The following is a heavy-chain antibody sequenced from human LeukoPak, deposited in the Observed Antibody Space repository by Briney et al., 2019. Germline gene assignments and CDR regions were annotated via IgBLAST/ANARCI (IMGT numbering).Heavy chain of an antibody. CDR2: IYYSGST. CDR1: GGSISSSSYY. Sequence: SETLSLTCTVSGGSISSSSYYWGWIRQPPGKGLEWIGSIYYSGSTYYNPSLKSRVTISVDTFKNQFSLKLSSVTAADTAVYYCARRPARLRGVIIAFDYWGQGTLVTVSS. CDR3: ARRPARLRGVIIAFDY. J-gene: IGHJ4*02. V-gene: IGHV4-39*01. D-gene: IGHD3-10*01.